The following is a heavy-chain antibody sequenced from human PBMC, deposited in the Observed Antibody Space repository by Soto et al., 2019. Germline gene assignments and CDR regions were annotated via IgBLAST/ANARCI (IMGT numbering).Heavy chain of an antibody. CDR3: ARSIVVVTALDY. Sequence: ASVKVSCKASGITSTTYAMHWVRQAPGQRLEWMGWINAGNGNTKYSQKFQGRVTITRDTSASTAYMELSSLRSEDTAVYYCARSIVVVTALDYWGQGTLVTVSS. CDR1: GITSTTYA. V-gene: IGHV1-3*01. J-gene: IGHJ4*02. D-gene: IGHD2-21*02. CDR2: INAGNGNT.